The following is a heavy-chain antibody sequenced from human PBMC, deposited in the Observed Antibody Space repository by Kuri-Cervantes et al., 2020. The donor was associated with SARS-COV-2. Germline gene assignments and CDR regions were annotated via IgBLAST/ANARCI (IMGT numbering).Heavy chain of an antibody. Sequence: SETLSLTCTVSGGSITSHYWNWIRQSPGRGLEWIGYIYYSGSTKYNPSLNSRVTMSVDTSKNQFSLKLSSVTAADTAVYFCARVAAVAATCFDYWGQGTLVTVSS. D-gene: IGHD6-19*01. CDR3: ARVAAVAATCFDY. V-gene: IGHV4-59*11. CDR1: GGSITSHY. J-gene: IGHJ4*02. CDR2: IYYSGST.